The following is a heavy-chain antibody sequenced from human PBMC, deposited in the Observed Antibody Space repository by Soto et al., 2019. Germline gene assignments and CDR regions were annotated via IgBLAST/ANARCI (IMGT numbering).Heavy chain of an antibody. CDR2: FDPEDGET. V-gene: IGHV1-24*01. J-gene: IGHJ4*02. Sequence: GASVTVSCKVSVYTQTELSIHWVRQAPGKGLEWMGGFDPEDGETIYAQKFQGRVTMTEDTSTDTAYMELSSLRSEDTAVYYCATGMLGYCSGGSCYAPREYFDYWGQGTLVTVSS. CDR1: VYTQTELS. D-gene: IGHD2-15*01. CDR3: ATGMLGYCSGGSCYAPREYFDY.